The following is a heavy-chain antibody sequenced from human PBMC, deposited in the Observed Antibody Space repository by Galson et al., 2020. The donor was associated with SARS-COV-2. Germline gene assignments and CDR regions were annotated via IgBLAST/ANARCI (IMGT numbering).Heavy chain of an antibody. D-gene: IGHD6-19*01. CDR2: VNHSGSS. V-gene: IGHV4-34*01. CDR1: GGSFSVYS. CDR3: ARGTYGAVAVEYYYDY. Sequence: ETLSLTCAVYGGSFSVYSWTWIRQPPGKGLEWVGEVNHSGSSSHNPSLRGRVIISRDTSKNQFSLKLSSVTAADTAMYFCARGTYGAVAVEYYYDYWGLGTLVTVST. J-gene: IGHJ4*02.